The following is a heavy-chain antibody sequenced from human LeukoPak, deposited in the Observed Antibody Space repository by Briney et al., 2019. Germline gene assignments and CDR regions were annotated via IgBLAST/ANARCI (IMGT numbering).Heavy chain of an antibody. D-gene: IGHD6-6*01. CDR3: ARGGSIAARGGHMDA. V-gene: IGHV1-69*01. CDR2: IIPIFGTA. J-gene: IGHJ6*03. Sequence: SVKVSCKASGGTFSSYAISWVRQAPGQGLEWMGGIIPIFGTANYAQKLQGRVTITADASTSTATMELSSLRSEDTAVYYCARGGSIAARGGHMDAWGKGTTVTVSS. CDR1: GGTFSSYA.